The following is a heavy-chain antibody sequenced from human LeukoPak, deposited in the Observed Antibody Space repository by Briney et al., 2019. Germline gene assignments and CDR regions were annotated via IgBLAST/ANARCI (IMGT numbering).Heavy chain of an antibody. CDR2: IYHSGST. J-gene: IGHJ5*02. D-gene: IGHD2-2*01. V-gene: IGHV4-38-2*02. CDR1: GYSISSGYY. CDR3: ARGAVVPAAYAAWFDP. Sequence: SEALSLTCTVSGYSISSGYYWGWIRQPPGKGLEWIGSIYHSGSTYYNPSLKSRATISVDTSKNQFSLKLSSVTAADTAVYYCARGAVVPAAYAAWFDPWGQGTLVTVSS.